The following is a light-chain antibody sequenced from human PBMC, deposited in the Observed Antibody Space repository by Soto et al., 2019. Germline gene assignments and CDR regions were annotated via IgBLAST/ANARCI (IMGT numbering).Light chain of an antibody. V-gene: IGKV3-20*01. J-gene: IGKJ5*01. Sequence: EILVTQAPGTLSLSPGERATLSCRASQSLSSSQLAWYQQKPGQAPRLLISGASRRATGIPDRFSGAGSGTDLTITISRLEPEDFELYYCQQHDILPITFCQGTRLEIK. CDR2: GAS. CDR1: QSLSSSQ. CDR3: QQHDILPIT.